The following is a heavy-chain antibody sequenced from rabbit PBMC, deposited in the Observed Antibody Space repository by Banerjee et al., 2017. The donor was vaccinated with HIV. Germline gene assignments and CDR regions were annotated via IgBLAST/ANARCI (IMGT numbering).Heavy chain of an antibody. CDR2: IDPVFGAT. D-gene: IGHD4-1*01. J-gene: IGHJ4*01. CDR1: GIDFTRYG. Sequence: QEQLVESGGGLVQPGGSLKLSCKASGIDFTRYGVNWVRQAPGKGLEWIGYIDPVFGATYYASWVNGRFTISSHNAQNTLYLQLNSLTAADTATYFCARGGVGSGWGADLWGPGTLVTVS. V-gene: IGHV1S47*01. CDR3: ARGGVGSGWGADL.